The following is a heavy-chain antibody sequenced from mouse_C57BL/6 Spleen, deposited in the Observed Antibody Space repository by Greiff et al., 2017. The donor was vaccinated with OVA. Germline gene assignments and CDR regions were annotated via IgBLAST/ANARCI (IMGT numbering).Heavy chain of an antibody. J-gene: IGHJ1*03. Sequence: VKLVESGPELVKPGASVKLSCKASGYTFTSYDINWVKQRPGQGLEWIGWIYPRDGSTKYNEKFKGKATLTVDTSSSTAYMERHSLTSEDSAVYFCARSYYGSNWYFDVWGTGTTVTVSS. V-gene: IGHV1-85*01. CDR1: GYTFTSYD. D-gene: IGHD1-1*01. CDR2: IYPRDGST. CDR3: ARSYYGSNWYFDV.